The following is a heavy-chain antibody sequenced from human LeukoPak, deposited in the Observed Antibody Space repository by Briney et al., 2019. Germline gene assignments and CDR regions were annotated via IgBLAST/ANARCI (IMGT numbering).Heavy chain of an antibody. CDR1: GFTFSSYG. Sequence: GGSLRLSCAASGFTFSSYGMNWVRQAPGDGLERLSYLSNTGNIHYAQSVKGRFTISRDNAKSSLYLQMDGLRAEDTAVYYCARRGDSPMIGDHWGQGILVTVAS. CDR2: LSNTGNI. J-gene: IGHJ4*02. CDR3: ARRGDSPMIGDH. D-gene: IGHD3-10*02. V-gene: IGHV3-48*01.